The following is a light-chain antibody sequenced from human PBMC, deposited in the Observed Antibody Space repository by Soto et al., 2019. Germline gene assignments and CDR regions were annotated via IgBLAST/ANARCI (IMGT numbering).Light chain of an antibody. CDR1: SSDIGAYNH. J-gene: IGLJ1*01. CDR3: LSITPTATYV. V-gene: IGLV2-14*03. CDR2: DVT. Sequence: QSALTQPASVSGSPGQSITISCTGTSSDIGAYNHVSWYQQEPDKTPKIIIYDVTIRPSGVSNRFSGSKSGNTASLTISGLQAEDEDDYYCLSITPTATYVFGTGTKLTVL.